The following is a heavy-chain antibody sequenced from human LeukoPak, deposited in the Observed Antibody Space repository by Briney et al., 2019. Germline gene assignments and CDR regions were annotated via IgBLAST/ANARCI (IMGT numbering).Heavy chain of an antibody. J-gene: IGHJ4*02. V-gene: IGHV3-23*01. D-gene: IGHD6-6*01. CDR1: GFTFSSYA. CDR2: ISGSGDNT. CDR3: AKGLVARLVDY. Sequence: GGSLRLSCAASGFTFSSYAMSWVRQAPGKGLEWVSVISGSGDNTYYADSVKGRFTISRDNSKNTLYLQMNSLRAEDTAVYYCAKGLVARLVDYWGQGTLVTVSS.